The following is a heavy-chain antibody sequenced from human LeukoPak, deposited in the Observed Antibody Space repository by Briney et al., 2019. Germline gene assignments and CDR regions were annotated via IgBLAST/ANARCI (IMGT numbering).Heavy chain of an antibody. J-gene: IGHJ5*02. V-gene: IGHV3-13*01. CDR2: IGTAGDS. Sequence: PGGSLRLSCAPSRFSLSRYDMHWVRQSPGKGVEGVSVIGTAGDSLYAGSARGRFTISRENAKNSLYLQMNSLRAGDTAVYYCARSVAGSSWFDPWGQGTLVTVSS. D-gene: IGHD6-19*01. CDR1: RFSLSRYD. CDR3: ARSVAGSSWFDP.